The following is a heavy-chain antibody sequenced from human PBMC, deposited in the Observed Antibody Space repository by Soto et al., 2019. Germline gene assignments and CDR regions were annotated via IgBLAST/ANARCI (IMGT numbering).Heavy chain of an antibody. CDR2: ISAYNGNT. V-gene: IGHV1-18*01. J-gene: IGHJ4*02. CDR1: GYTFTSYG. Sequence: QVQLVQSGAEVKKPGASVKVSCKASGYTFTSYGISWVRQAPGQGLEWMGWISAYNGNTNYAQKLQGRVTMTTDTSTSTAYIELRSLRSDDTAVYYCARDRGITIFGDVSYYFDYWGQGTLVTVSS. D-gene: IGHD3-3*01. CDR3: ARDRGITIFGDVSYYFDY.